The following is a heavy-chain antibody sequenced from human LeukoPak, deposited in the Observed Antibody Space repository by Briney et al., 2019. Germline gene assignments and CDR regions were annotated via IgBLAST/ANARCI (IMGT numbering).Heavy chain of an antibody. CDR3: AGDGTGVLPGDAFDI. V-gene: IGHV3-21*05. Sequence: GGSLRLSCAASGFTFSTHSMNWVRQAPGKGLEWVSYINLDGNDIYYGESVKGRFTISRDNAKNSLYLQIHTLRAEDTAVYYCAGDGTGVLPGDAFDIWSQGTMVTVSS. J-gene: IGHJ3*02. CDR2: INLDGNDI. CDR1: GFTFSTHS. D-gene: IGHD1-1*01.